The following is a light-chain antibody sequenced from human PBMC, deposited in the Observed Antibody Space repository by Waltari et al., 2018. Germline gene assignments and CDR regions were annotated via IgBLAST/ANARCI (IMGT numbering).Light chain of an antibody. J-gene: IGLJ3*02. Sequence: QSALTQPASVSGSPGQSITISCTGTTSDVGGYNYVSWHQQHPGKAPKLIIFEVSYRPSGVSNRFSGSKSGNPASLTISGLPPDDEADYYCSSYTSTTDLVFGGGTKVTVL. CDR1: TSDVGGYNY. V-gene: IGLV2-14*01. CDR3: SSYTSTTDLV. CDR2: EVS.